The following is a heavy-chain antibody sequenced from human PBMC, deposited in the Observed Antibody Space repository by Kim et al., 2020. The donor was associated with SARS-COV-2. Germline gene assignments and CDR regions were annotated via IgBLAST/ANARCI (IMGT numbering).Heavy chain of an antibody. CDR1: GGSISSSSYY. Sequence: SETLSLTCTVSGGSISSSSYYWGWIRQPPGKGLEWIGSIYYSGSTYYNPSLKSRVTISVDTSKNQFSLKLSSVTAADTAVYYCARGGVVVIKPAYLYWGQGTLVTVSS. J-gene: IGHJ4*02. V-gene: IGHV4-39*07. CDR3: ARGGVVVIKPAYLY. D-gene: IGHD3-22*01. CDR2: IYYSGST.